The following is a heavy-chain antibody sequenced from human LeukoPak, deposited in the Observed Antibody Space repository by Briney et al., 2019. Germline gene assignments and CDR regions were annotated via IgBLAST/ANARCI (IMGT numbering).Heavy chain of an antibody. Sequence: SGRSLRLSCAASGFTFSSYGMHWVRQAPGKGLEWVAVISYDGSNKYYADSVKGRFTISRDNSKNTLYLQMNSLRAEDTAVYYCANPYPGSSWYYFDYWGQGTLVAVSS. CDR1: GFTFSSYG. CDR2: ISYDGSNK. D-gene: IGHD6-13*01. J-gene: IGHJ4*02. V-gene: IGHV3-30*18. CDR3: ANPYPGSSWYYFDY.